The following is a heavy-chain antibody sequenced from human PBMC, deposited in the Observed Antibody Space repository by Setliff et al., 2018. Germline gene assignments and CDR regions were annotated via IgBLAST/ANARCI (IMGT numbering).Heavy chain of an antibody. J-gene: IGHJ4*02. CDR3: ARDRTYYASGTYTRWFDD. V-gene: IGHV4-59*02. Sequence: PSETLSLTCTVSGGSVKSHYWSWIRQTPEKGLEWIGFVFYSGDTRYNPSLKSRVTMSVDTSMNQFSLNLNSVTAADTAVYYCARDRTYYASGTYTRWFDDWGQGSLVTVSS. D-gene: IGHD3-10*01. CDR1: GGSVKSHY. CDR2: VFYSGDT.